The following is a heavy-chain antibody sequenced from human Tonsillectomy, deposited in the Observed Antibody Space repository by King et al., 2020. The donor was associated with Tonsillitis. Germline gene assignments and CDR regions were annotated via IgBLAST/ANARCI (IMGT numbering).Heavy chain of an antibody. Sequence: VQLVQSGGGVVQPGRSLRLSCAASGFTFSNYGMHWVRQAPGKGLEWVALIAYDASYENYADSVKGRFAISRDNSKNTLYLEMNSLRVEDTAVYYCAKDGIALSDWYFDLWGRGTLVTVSS. CDR1: GFTFSNYG. D-gene: IGHD3-16*02. CDR3: AKDGIALSDWYFDL. J-gene: IGHJ2*01. V-gene: IGHV3-30*18. CDR2: IAYDASYE.